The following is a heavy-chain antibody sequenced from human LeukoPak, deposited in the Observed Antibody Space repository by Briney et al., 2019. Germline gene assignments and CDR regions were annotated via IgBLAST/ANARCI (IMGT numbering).Heavy chain of an antibody. CDR1: GFTFSSYS. CDR2: ISSSSSYI. Sequence: PGGSLRLSCAASGFTFSSYSMNWVRQAPGKGLEWVSSISSSSSYIYYADSVKGRFTISRDNAKNSLYLQMNSLRAEDTAVYYCARGGVTVVTSNRARYYYYMDVWGKGTTVTVSS. D-gene: IGHD4-23*01. V-gene: IGHV3-21*01. CDR3: ARGGVTVVTSNRARYYYYMDV. J-gene: IGHJ6*03.